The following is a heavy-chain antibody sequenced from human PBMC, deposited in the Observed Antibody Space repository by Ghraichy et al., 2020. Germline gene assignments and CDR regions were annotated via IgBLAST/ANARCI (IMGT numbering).Heavy chain of an antibody. D-gene: IGHD2-21*01. CDR3: TTVNCGGDCYYEDFDY. Sequence: GGSLRLSCAASGFTFSNAWMSWVRQAPGKRLVWVGRIKSKTDGGTTDYAAPVKGRFTISRDDSKNTLYLQMNSLKTEDTAVYYCTTVNCGGDCYYEDFDYWGQGTLVTVSS. J-gene: IGHJ4*02. V-gene: IGHV3-15*01. CDR1: GFTFSNAW. CDR2: IKSKTDGGTT.